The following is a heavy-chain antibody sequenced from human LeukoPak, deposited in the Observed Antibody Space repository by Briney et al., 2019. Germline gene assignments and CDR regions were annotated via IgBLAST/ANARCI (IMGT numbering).Heavy chain of an antibody. V-gene: IGHV6-1*01. CDR1: GDSVSSNSAA. CDR3: ASREFDY. D-gene: IGHD1-26*01. CDR2: TYYRSKWHN. Sequence: SQTLSLTCAISGDSVSSNSAAWNWIRQSPSRGLEWLGRTYYRSKWHNDYAGSVKSRVTIKPDTSKNQFSLQLNSLTPEDTAVYYCASREFDYWGQGTLVTVSS. J-gene: IGHJ4*02.